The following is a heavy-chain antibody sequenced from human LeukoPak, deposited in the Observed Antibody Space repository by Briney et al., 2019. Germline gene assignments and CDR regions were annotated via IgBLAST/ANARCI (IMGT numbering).Heavy chain of an antibody. D-gene: IGHD1-14*01. J-gene: IGHJ3*02. CDR2: IYYSGST. V-gene: IGHV4-59*01. Sequence: SETLSLTRTVSGGSISSYYWSWIRQPPGKGLEWIGYIYYSGSTNYNPSLKSRVTISVDTSKNQFSLKLSSVTAADTAVYYCARDATNDAFDIWGQGTMVTVSS. CDR3: ARDATNDAFDI. CDR1: GGSISSYY.